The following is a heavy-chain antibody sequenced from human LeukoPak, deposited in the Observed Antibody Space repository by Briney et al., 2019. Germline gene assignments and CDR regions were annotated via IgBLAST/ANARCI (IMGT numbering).Heavy chain of an antibody. D-gene: IGHD1-26*01. CDR3: ASDGDSGSYDLPLDY. CDR1: GGSISSSSYY. V-gene: IGHV4-39*01. CDR2: IYYSGST. Sequence: PSETLSLTCTVSGGSISSSSYYWGWIRQPPGKGLEWIGSIYYSGSTYYNPSLKSRVTISVDTSKNQFSLKLSSVTAADTAVYYCASDGDSGSYDLPLDYWGQGTLVTVSS. J-gene: IGHJ4*02.